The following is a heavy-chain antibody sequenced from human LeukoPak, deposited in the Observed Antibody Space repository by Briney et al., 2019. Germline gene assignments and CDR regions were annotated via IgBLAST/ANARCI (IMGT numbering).Heavy chain of an antibody. CDR3: ASMDSSSWYSKGYYYYMDV. J-gene: IGHJ6*03. CDR1: GFTFSSYS. CDR2: ISSSSSYI. V-gene: IGHV3-21*01. D-gene: IGHD6-13*01. Sequence: GGSLRLSCAASGFTFSSYSMNWVRQAPGKGLEWVSSISSSSSYIYYADSVKGRLTISRDNAKNSLYLQMNSLRAEDTAVYYCASMDSSSWYSKGYYYYMDVWGKGTTVTVSS.